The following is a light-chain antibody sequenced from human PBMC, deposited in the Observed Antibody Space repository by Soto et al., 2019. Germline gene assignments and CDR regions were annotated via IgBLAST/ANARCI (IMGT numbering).Light chain of an antibody. Sequence: EIVLTQSPGTLSLSPGERATHSCRASQSVSSSYLAWYQQKPGQAPRLLIYGTSSRATGIPDRFSGSGSGTDFTLTISRLEPEDFAVYYCQQYGNSPITFGQGTRLEI. CDR1: QSVSSSY. J-gene: IGKJ5*01. V-gene: IGKV3-20*01. CDR3: QQYGNSPIT. CDR2: GTS.